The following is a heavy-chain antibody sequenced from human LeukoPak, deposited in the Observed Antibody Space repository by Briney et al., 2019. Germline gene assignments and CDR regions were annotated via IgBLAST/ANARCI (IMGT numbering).Heavy chain of an antibody. CDR2: TIPIFGSA. CDR1: GGTFSGYA. D-gene: IGHD1-14*01. Sequence: SVKVSCKASGGTFSGYAISWVRQAPGQGLEWMGGTIPIFGSASYAQKFQGRVTITADESTSTAYMELTSLRSEDTAVYYCARGGGRLMNPFDPWGQGTLVTVSS. V-gene: IGHV1-69*01. CDR3: ARGGGRLMNPFDP. J-gene: IGHJ5*02.